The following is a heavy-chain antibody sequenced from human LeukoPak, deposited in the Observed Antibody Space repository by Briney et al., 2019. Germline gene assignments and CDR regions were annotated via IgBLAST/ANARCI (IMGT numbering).Heavy chain of an antibody. D-gene: IGHD2-21*02. CDR1: GFTFSTYE. CDR2: ISSSGNTM. Sequence: QPGGSLRLSCAASGFTFSTYEMNWVRQAPGKGLEWVSYISSSGNTMYYADSVKGRFTISRDNSKNTLYLQMSSLRAEDTAVYYCVKGGRSIVVVTAIRFYFDYWGQGTLVTVSS. J-gene: IGHJ4*02. V-gene: IGHV3-48*03. CDR3: VKGGRSIVVVTAIRFYFDY.